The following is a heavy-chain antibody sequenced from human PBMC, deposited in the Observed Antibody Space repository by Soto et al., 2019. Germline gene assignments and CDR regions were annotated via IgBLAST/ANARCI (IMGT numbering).Heavy chain of an antibody. Sequence: GGSLRLACTAYGFTFGEYAMSWVRQAPGKGLEWVGFIRSKAYGGTTEYAASVKGRFTISRDDSKSIAYLQMNSLKTEDTAVYYCTRDGPYFGGDCPHHNNWSDLWGPGTLGTVSS. J-gene: IGHJ5*02. D-gene: IGHD2-21*02. CDR1: GFTFGEYA. V-gene: IGHV3-49*04. CDR3: TRDGPYFGGDCPHHNNWSDL. CDR2: IRSKAYGGTT.